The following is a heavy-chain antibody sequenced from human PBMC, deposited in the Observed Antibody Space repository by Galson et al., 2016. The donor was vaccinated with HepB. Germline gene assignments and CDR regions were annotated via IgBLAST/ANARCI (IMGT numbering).Heavy chain of an antibody. CDR3: ARQRTIPNNKAYDY. Sequence: SLRLSCAASGFTFSAYSMHWVRQAPGKGLEYVSAIIANGGKTNYGTSVKGRFTISRDDSKETLYLQMGSLRPEDTAIYYCARQRTIPNNKAYDYWGQGTLVTVSS. CDR1: GFTFSAYS. J-gene: IGHJ4*02. CDR2: IIANGGKT. V-gene: IGHV3-64*01. D-gene: IGHD5-24*01.